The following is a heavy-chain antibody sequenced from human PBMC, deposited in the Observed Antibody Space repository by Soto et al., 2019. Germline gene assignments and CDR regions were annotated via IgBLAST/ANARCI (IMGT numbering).Heavy chain of an antibody. CDR3: TTSKQLWFGELVEPNWFEP. CDR1: GFTFSNAW. D-gene: IGHD3-10*01. Sequence: TGGSLRLSCAAFGFTFSNAWMSWVRQAPGKGLEWVGRIKSKTDGGTTDYAAPVKGRFTISRDDSKNTLYLQMNSLKTEDTAVYYCTTSKQLWFGELVEPNWFEPWGQGTLVTVSS. J-gene: IGHJ5*02. V-gene: IGHV3-15*01. CDR2: IKSKTDGGTT.